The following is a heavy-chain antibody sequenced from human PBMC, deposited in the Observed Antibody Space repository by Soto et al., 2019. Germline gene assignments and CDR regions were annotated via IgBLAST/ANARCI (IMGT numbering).Heavy chain of an antibody. D-gene: IGHD2-21*02. Sequence: PXETLCLTCAVAGGSFSGFYWTWIRQPPGEGLDWIGEINHSGTTNCNPSLRSRLTISLDSSKKHFSLKLTSMTAADAAVYYCARADRTLVTSYGLDVWGQGTTVTVSS. V-gene: IGHV4-34*01. J-gene: IGHJ6*02. CDR3: ARADRTLVTSYGLDV. CDR2: INHSGTT. CDR1: GGSFSGFY.